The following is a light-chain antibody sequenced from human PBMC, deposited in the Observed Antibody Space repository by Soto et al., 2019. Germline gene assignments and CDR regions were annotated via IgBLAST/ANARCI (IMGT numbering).Light chain of an antibody. CDR1: SSDVGGYNY. CDR2: EVS. J-gene: IGLJ1*01. V-gene: IGLV2-14*01. Sequence: QSVLTQPASVSGSPGQSITISCTGTSSDVGGYNYVSWYQQHPGKAPKLMIYEVSNRPSGVSNRFSGSKSGNTASLTISGLQAEDEADYYCSSYTSSSTSLYVFGTGTQLTVL. CDR3: SSYTSSSTSLYV.